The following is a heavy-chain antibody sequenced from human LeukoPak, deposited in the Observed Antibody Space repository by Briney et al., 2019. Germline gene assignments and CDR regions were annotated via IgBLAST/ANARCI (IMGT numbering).Heavy chain of an antibody. J-gene: IGHJ6*02. V-gene: IGHV1-18*01. CDR2: ISAYNGNT. Sequence: GASVKVSCKASGYTFTSYGISWVRQAPGQGLEWMGWISAYNGNTNYAQKLQGRVTMTTDTSTSTAYMELRSLRSDDTAVYYCARDHVVVVPARGDYYYYGMDVWGQGTTVTVSS. CDR1: GYTFTSYG. D-gene: IGHD2-2*01. CDR3: ARDHVVVVPARGDYYYYGMDV.